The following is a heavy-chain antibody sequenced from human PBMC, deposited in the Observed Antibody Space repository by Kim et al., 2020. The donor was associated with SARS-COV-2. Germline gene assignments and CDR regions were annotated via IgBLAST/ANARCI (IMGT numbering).Heavy chain of an antibody. Sequence: SETLSLTCAVYGGSFSGYYWSWIRQPPGKGLEWIGEINHSGSTNYNPSLKSRVTISVDTSKNQFSLKLSSVTAADTAVYYCARGPRVLVVVITTRNWFDP. CDR3: ARGPRVLVVVITTRNWFDP. J-gene: IGHJ5*02. CDR1: GGSFSGYY. CDR2: INHSGST. D-gene: IGHD3-22*01. V-gene: IGHV4-34*01.